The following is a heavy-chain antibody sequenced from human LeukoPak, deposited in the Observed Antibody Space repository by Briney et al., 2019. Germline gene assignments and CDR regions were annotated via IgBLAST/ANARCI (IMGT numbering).Heavy chain of an antibody. CDR3: ARDAVGATETNWFDP. V-gene: IGHV3-48*04. J-gene: IGHJ5*02. D-gene: IGHD1-26*01. Sequence: GGSLRLSCAASGFTFSSYSMNWVRQAPGKGLEWVSYISSSSSTIYYADSVKDRFTISRDNAKNSLYLQMNSLRAEDTAVYYCARDAVGATETNWFDPWGQGTLVTVSS. CDR2: ISSSSSTI. CDR1: GFTFSSYS.